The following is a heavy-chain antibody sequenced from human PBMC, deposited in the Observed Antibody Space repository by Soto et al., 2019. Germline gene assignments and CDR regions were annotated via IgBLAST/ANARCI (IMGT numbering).Heavy chain of an antibody. CDR3: AKEHEPGSEGWSPDAFDI. CDR2: ISWNSGSI. J-gene: IGHJ3*02. V-gene: IGHV3-9*01. Sequence: GGSLRLSCAASGFTFDDYAMHWVRQAPGKGLEWVSGISWNSGSIGYADSVKGRFTISRDNAKNSLYLQMNSLRAEDTALYYCAKEHEPGSEGWSPDAFDIWGQGTMVTVSS. D-gene: IGHD6-19*01. CDR1: GFTFDDYA.